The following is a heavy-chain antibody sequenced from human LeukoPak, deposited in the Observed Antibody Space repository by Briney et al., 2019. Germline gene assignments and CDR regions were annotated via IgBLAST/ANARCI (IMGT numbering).Heavy chain of an antibody. D-gene: IGHD3-3*01. CDR2: ISGSAGSA. Sequence: GGTLRLSCAASGFTFSNIAMTWVRQAPGKGLEWVSSISGSAGSAYYADSVKGRFTISRDNGKNSLYLQIHSLRAEDTAFYYCARGYDFWSGYYSVPYSFDYWGQGTLVTVSS. CDR3: ARGYDFWSGYYSVPYSFDY. V-gene: IGHV3-23*01. CDR1: GFTFSNIA. J-gene: IGHJ4*02.